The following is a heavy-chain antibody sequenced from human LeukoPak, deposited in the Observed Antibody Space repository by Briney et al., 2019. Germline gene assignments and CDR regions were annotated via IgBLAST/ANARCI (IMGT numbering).Heavy chain of an antibody. J-gene: IGHJ4*02. CDR3: ARDQKYYDSSGYYDYFDY. D-gene: IGHD3-22*01. CDR2: IKQDGSEK. Sequence: GGSLRLSCAASGFTFSSYWMSWVRQAPGKGLEWVANIKQDGSEKYYVDSVKGRFTISRDNAKNSLYLQTNSLRAEDTAVYYCARDQKYYDSSGYYDYFDYWGQGTLVTVSS. V-gene: IGHV3-7*01. CDR1: GFTFSSYW.